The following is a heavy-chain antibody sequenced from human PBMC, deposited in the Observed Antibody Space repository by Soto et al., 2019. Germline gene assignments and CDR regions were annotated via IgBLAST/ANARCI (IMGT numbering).Heavy chain of an antibody. CDR3: ARGKGGVGYISLDV. J-gene: IGHJ6*03. CDR1: GYTFTGYY. CDR2: INPNSGGT. Sequence: ASVKVSCKASGYTFTGYYMHWVRQAPGQGLEWMGWINPNSGGTNYAQKFQGWVTMTRDTSISTAYMELSRLRSDDAAVYYCARGKGGVGYISLDVWGKGTRVTV. D-gene: IGHD5-12*01. V-gene: IGHV1-2*04.